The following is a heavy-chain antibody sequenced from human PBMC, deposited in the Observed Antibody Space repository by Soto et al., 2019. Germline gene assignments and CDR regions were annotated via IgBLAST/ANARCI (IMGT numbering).Heavy chain of an antibody. CDR2: IKTIVGGGTT. V-gene: IGHV3-15*01. J-gene: IGHJ3*01. CDR3: TTERCTGTNCYVKNAFDV. Sequence: EVQLVESGGGLVEPGGSLRLSCAASGFTFNDAWMTWVRQGPGKGLEWVGRIKTIVGGGTTDYTAPVKGRFTISRDDSKNTVYLQMNSLKIEDTAVYYCTTERCTGTNCYVKNAFDVWGQGTMVTVSS. CDR1: GFTFNDAW. D-gene: IGHD1-1*01.